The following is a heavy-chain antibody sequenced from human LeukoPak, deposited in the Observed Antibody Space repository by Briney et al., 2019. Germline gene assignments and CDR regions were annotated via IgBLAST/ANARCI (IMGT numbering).Heavy chain of an antibody. CDR3: ARGRSITILRGVAISDGFDI. D-gene: IGHD3-10*01. CDR2: ITATTRST. Sequence: PGGSLRLSCAGSGFTFSIYAMHWVRQAPGKGLEWVSTITATTRSTSYADSVKGRFTISRDNSKRTLYLHMNSLRPDDTAVYYCARGRSITILRGVAISDGFDIWGQGTKVTVS. V-gene: IGHV3-23*01. J-gene: IGHJ3*02. CDR1: GFTFSIYA.